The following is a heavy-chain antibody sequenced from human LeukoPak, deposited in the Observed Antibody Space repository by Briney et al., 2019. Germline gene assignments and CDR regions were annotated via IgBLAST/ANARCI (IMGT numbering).Heavy chain of an antibody. CDR2: ISSSSSTI. D-gene: IGHD6-19*01. CDR1: GFTFSSYS. CDR3: ARAGQRLVRITWYYYMDV. J-gene: IGHJ6*03. V-gene: IGHV3-48*01. Sequence: GGSLRLSCAASGFTFSSYSMNWVRQAPGKGLEWVSYISSSSSTIYYADSVKGRFTISRDNAKNSLYLQMNSLRAEDTAVYYCARAGQRLVRITWYYYMDVWGKETTVTVSS.